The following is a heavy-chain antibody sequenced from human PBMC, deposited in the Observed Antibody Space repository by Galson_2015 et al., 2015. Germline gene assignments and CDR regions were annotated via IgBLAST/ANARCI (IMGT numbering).Heavy chain of an antibody. D-gene: IGHD6-13*01. J-gene: IGHJ4*02. CDR2: ISYDGSNK. CDR1: GFTFISYA. Sequence: SLRISCEASGFTFISYAMHWVRQAPGKGLEWVAVISYDGSNKYYADSVKGRFTISRDNSKNKLYLQMNSLRAEDTAVYYCATSFIAARGRFEYWGQGSLVPVSS. V-gene: IGHV3-30*04. CDR3: ATSFIAARGRFEY.